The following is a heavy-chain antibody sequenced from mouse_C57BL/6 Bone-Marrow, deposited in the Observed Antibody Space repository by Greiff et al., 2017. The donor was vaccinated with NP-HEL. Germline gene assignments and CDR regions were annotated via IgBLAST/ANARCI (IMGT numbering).Heavy chain of an antibody. V-gene: IGHV1-26*01. Sequence: VQLQQSGPELVKPGASVKISCKASGYTFTDYYMNWVKQSHGKSLEWIGDINPNNGGTSYNQKFKGKATLTVDKSSSTAYMELRSLTSEDSAVYYCARGLLLRLYYFDYWGQGTTLTVSS. CDR3: ARGLLLRLYYFDY. CDR2: INPNNGGT. D-gene: IGHD2-3*01. CDR1: GYTFTDYY. J-gene: IGHJ2*01.